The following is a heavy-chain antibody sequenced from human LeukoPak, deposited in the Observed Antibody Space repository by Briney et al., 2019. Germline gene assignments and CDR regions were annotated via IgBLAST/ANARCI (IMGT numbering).Heavy chain of an antibody. J-gene: IGHJ4*02. CDR3: ANGYYQDY. V-gene: IGHV4-34*01. Sequence: SETLSLTCAVYGGSFGGYYWSWIRQPPGKGLEWIGEINHSGSTNYNPSLKSRVTISVDTSKNQFSLKLSSVTAADTAVYYCANGYYQDYWGQGTLVTVSS. CDR1: GGSFGGYY. CDR2: INHSGST. D-gene: IGHD3-3*01.